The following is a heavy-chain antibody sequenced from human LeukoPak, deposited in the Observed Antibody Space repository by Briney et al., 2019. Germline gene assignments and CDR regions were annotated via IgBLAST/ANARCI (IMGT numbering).Heavy chain of an antibody. J-gene: IGHJ5*02. Sequence: GGSLRLSCAASGFTFSSYSMNCVRQAPGKGLEWVSSISSSSSYIYYADSVKGRFTISRDNAKNSLYLQMNSLRAEDTAVYYCAGDRKDIVVVVAAPNWFDPWGQGTLVTVSS. V-gene: IGHV3-21*01. CDR2: ISSSSSYI. CDR3: AGDRKDIVVVVAAPNWFDP. D-gene: IGHD2-15*01. CDR1: GFTFSSYS.